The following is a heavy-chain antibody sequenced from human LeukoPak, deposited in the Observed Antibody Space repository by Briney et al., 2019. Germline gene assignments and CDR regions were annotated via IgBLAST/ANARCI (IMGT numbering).Heavy chain of an antibody. V-gene: IGHV3-48*01. Sequence: GGSLRLSCAASGFTFSSYSMNWVRQAQGKGLEWVSYIRSSSSTIYYADSVKGRFTISTDNANNSLYLQMNSLRAEDTAVYYCARSLRNAFDIWGQGTMVTVSS. CDR2: IRSSSSTI. J-gene: IGHJ3*02. CDR1: GFTFSSYS. CDR3: ARSLRNAFDI. D-gene: IGHD3-3*01.